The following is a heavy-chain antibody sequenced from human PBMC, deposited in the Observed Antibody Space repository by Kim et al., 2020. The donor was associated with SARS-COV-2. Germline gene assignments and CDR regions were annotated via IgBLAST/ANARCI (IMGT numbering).Heavy chain of an antibody. CDR3: ARDDSSSWYGVGNYYYYGMDV. Sequence: GGSLRLSCAASGFTFSSYSMNWVRQAPGKGLEWVSSISSSSSYIYYADSVKGRFTISRDNAKNSLYLQMNSLRAEDTAVYYCARDDSSSWYGVGNYYYYGMDVWGQGTTVTVSS. D-gene: IGHD6-13*01. J-gene: IGHJ6*02. CDR1: GFTFSSYS. V-gene: IGHV3-21*01. CDR2: ISSSSSYI.